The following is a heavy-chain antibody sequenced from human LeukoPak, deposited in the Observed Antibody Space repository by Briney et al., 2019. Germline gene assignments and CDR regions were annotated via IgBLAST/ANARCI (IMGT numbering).Heavy chain of an antibody. D-gene: IGHD3-22*01. V-gene: IGHV1-69*13. CDR3: ARESHDSSGYYSAHFDY. CDR1: GGTFSSYA. J-gene: IGHJ4*02. CDR2: IIPIFGTA. Sequence: SVKVSCKASGGTFSSYAISWVRQAPGQGLEWMGGIIPIFGTANYAQKFQGRVTITADESTSTAYMELSSPRSEDTAAYYCARESHDSSGYYSAHFDYWGQGTLVTVSS.